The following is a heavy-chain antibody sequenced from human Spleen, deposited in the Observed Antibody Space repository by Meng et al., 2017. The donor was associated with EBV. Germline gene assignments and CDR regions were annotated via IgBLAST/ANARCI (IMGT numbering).Heavy chain of an antibody. J-gene: IGHJ5*02. CDR3: ARRLIVYEGLSVESSKWFDV. Sequence: QVQLVQSGAEXXXXXSXXKXXCRTSGHTSGTFGVDWVRRAPGRGPEWMGGSIPFFATTKYAQKFQGRVTLTADESTDTAYMELSSLTYEDTAMYYCARRLIVYEGLSVESSKWFDVWGQGTLVTVSS. V-gene: IGHV1-69*01. CDR2: SIPFFATT. CDR1: GHTSGTFG. D-gene: IGHD2-21*01.